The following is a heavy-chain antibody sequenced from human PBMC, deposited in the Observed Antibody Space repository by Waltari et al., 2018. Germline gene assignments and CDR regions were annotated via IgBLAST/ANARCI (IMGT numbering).Heavy chain of an antibody. CDR3: SRGAYCGVDCYVVAFDI. D-gene: IGHD2-21*01. Sequence: QVQLVQSGAEVKKPGSSVKVSCKASGGTFSSYAISWVRQAPGQGLEWMGGSIPIFGTANYARKFHARVTVTTDESTSTAYMELFSLSSEDTSVYYCSRGAYCGVDCYVVAFDIWGQGTMVTVSS. CDR2: SIPIFGTA. V-gene: IGHV1-69*05. CDR1: GGTFSSYA. J-gene: IGHJ3*02.